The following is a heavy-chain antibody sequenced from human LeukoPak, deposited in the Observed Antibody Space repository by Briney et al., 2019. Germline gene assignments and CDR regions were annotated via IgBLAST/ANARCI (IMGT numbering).Heavy chain of an antibody. CDR3: ARDATMTTVIPFDY. J-gene: IGHJ4*02. D-gene: IGHD4-17*01. V-gene: IGHV3-7*01. CDR2: IKQDGSEK. CDR1: GFPFSSHG. Sequence: PGGSLRLSCAASGFPFSSHGMSWVRQAPGKGLEWVANIKQDGSEKNYVDSVKGRFTISRDNAKNSLYLQMNSLRAEDTAVYYCARDATMTTVIPFDYWGQGILVTVSS.